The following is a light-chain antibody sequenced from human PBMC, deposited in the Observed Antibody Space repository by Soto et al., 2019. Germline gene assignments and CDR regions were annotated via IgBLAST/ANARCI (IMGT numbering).Light chain of an antibody. CDR3: QQYENYSPYT. J-gene: IGKJ2*01. Sequence: DIQMTQSPSTLSASVGDRVTITCRASESIRSWLAWYQQKPGKAPELLVYKTSSLESGVPSRFSGSGSGTEFTLTISSLQPDDFATYYCQQYENYSPYTVGRGTKLEIK. CDR2: KTS. CDR1: ESIRSW. V-gene: IGKV1-5*03.